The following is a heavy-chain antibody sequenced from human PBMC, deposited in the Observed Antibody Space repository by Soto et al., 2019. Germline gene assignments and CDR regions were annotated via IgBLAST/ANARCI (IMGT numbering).Heavy chain of an antibody. V-gene: IGHV3-30-3*01. CDR2: ISYDGSNK. D-gene: IGHD3-10*01. J-gene: IGHJ4*02. CDR1: GFTFSSYA. CDR3: ARVPDYYGSEYYFDY. Sequence: GGSLRLSCAASGFTFSSYAMHWVRQATGKGLEWVAVISYDGSNKYYADSVKGRFTISRDNSKNTLYLQMNSLRAEDTAVYYCARVPDYYGSEYYFDYWGQGTLVTVSS.